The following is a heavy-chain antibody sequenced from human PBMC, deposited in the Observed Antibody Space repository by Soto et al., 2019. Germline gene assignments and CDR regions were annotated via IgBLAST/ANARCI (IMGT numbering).Heavy chain of an antibody. CDR3: ARAPTLNGDHDAFDS. D-gene: IGHD2-21*01. Sequence: EVQLVESGGGLVQPGGSLRLSCAASGFTFSSYSMNWVRQAPGKGLEWVSYISSSSSTIYYADSVKGRFTISRDNAKNSLYLQMNSLRDADTAVYYCARAPTLNGDHDAFDSGGQRRMVTVSS. CDR2: ISSSSSTI. J-gene: IGHJ3*02. V-gene: IGHV3-48*02. CDR1: GFTFSSYS.